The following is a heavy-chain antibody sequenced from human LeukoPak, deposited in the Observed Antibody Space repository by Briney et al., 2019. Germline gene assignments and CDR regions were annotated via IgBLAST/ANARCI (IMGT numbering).Heavy chain of an antibody. J-gene: IGHJ6*02. Sequence: GGSLRLSCAASGFTFSSYAMSWVRQAPGKGLEWVSAISGSGGSTYYADSVKGRFTISRGNSKNTLYLQMNSLRAEDTAVYYCAKDQVTMVRGVSYYYYYGMDVWGQGTTVTVSS. CDR1: GFTFSSYA. V-gene: IGHV3-23*01. D-gene: IGHD3-10*01. CDR3: AKDQVTMVRGVSYYYYYGMDV. CDR2: ISGSGGST.